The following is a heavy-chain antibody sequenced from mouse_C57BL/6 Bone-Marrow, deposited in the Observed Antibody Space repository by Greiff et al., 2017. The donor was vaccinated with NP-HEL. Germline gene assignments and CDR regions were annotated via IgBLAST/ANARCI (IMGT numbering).Heavy chain of an antibody. J-gene: IGHJ2*01. CDR1: GFTFSSYG. D-gene: IGHD1-1*01. CDR3: AKRDDGSNFDY. CDR2: ISSGGSYT. Sequence: DVKLVESGGDLVKPGGSLKLSCAASGFTFSSYGMSWVRQTPDKRLEWVATISSGGSYTYYPDSVKGRFTISRDNAKNTLYLQMSSQKSEDTAMYYCAKRDDGSNFDYWGQGTTLTVSS. V-gene: IGHV5-6*02.